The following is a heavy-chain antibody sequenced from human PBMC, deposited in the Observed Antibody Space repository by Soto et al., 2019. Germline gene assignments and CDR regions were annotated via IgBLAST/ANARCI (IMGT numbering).Heavy chain of an antibody. CDR2: INPSGGST. Sequence: ASVKVSCKASGYTSTSYYMHWVRQAPGQGLEWMGIINPSGGSTSYAQKFQGRVTMTRDTSTSTVYMELSSLRSEDTAVYYCARDSVPYCTNGVCYFDYWGQGTLVTVSS. CDR1: GYTSTSYY. V-gene: IGHV1-46*01. D-gene: IGHD2-8*01. CDR3: ARDSVPYCTNGVCYFDY. J-gene: IGHJ4*02.